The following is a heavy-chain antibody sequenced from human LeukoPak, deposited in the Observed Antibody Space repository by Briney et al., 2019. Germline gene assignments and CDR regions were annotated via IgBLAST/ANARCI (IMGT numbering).Heavy chain of an antibody. CDR1: GGTFSSYA. V-gene: IGHV1-69*06. Sequence: PWASVKVSCKASGGTFSSYAISWVRQAPGQGLEWMGGIIPIFGTANYAQKFQGRVTITADKSTSTAYMELSSLRSEDTAIYYCARGGYYDVLTGYYARDQNNWFDPWGQGTLVTVSS. CDR2: IIPIFGTA. J-gene: IGHJ5*02. D-gene: IGHD3-9*01. CDR3: ARGGYYDVLTGYYARDQNNWFDP.